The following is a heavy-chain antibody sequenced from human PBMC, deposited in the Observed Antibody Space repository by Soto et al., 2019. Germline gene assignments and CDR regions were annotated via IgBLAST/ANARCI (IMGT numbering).Heavy chain of an antibody. V-gene: IGHV3-23*01. CDR2: ISGSGGST. D-gene: IGHD3-10*01. CDR3: AKASGGSGSYYTYYYGMDV. J-gene: IGHJ6*02. Sequence: GGSLRLSCAASGFTFSSYAMSWVRQAPGKGLEWVSAISGSGGSTYYADSVKGRFTISRDNSKNTLYLQMNSLRAEDTAVYYCAKASGGSGSYYTYYYGMDVWGQGTTVTVSS. CDR1: GFTFSSYA.